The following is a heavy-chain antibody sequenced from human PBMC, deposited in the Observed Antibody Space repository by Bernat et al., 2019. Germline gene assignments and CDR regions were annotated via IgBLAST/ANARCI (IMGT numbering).Heavy chain of an antibody. CDR3: AKDMFRCSSTSCYTGPPYYMDV. CDR2: ISGSGGHT. D-gene: IGHD2-2*02. CDR1: GFTFSSYG. V-gene: IGHV3-23*01. Sequence: EVQVLESGGGLVQPGGSLRLSCAASGFTFSSYGMTWVRQAPGKGLEWVSGISGSGGHTYHSDSVKGRFTISRDNSKNTLYLQLDSLRAEDTAIYYCAKDMFRCSSTSCYTGPPYYMDVWGKGTTVTVSS. J-gene: IGHJ6*04.